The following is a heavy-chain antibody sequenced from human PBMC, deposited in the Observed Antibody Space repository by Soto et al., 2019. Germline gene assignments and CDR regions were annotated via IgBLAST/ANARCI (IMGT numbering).Heavy chain of an antibody. CDR1: GGSINSNY. Sequence: ETLSLTCTVSGGSINSNYWNWIRQPPGRGLEWIGNIYYSGRTNYNASLKSQVTISVDTSKNQFSLKLSSVTAADTAVYYCARGGIHGRGEWFDPWGQGTLVTVSS. J-gene: IGHJ5*02. V-gene: IGHV4-59*01. D-gene: IGHD3-16*01. CDR2: IYYSGRT. CDR3: ARGGIHGRGEWFDP.